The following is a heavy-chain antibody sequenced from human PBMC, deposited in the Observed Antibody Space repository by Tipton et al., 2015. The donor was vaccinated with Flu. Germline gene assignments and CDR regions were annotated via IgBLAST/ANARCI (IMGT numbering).Heavy chain of an antibody. J-gene: IGHJ5*02. V-gene: IGHV4-38-2*01. CDR1: GDSIRNDYF. D-gene: IGHD6-19*01. CDR3: ARDRWEYASGFDP. Sequence: TLSLTCAVSGDSIRNDYFWGWIRQPPGKGLEWIATIHRSGSTKYNPSLRSRVTISVDTSKNQFSLRLTSVTAADTAIYYCARDRWEYASGFDPWGQGTPVTVSP. CDR2: IHRSGST.